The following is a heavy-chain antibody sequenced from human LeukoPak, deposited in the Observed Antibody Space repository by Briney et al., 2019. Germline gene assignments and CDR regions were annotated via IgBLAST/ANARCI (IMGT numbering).Heavy chain of an antibody. CDR3: ARDHQVRRSIFGVVIGAFDI. CDR1: GGSFSGYY. D-gene: IGHD3-3*01. V-gene: IGHV4-34*01. Sequence: PSETLSLTCAVYGGSFSGYYWSWIRQPPGKGLEWIGEINHSGSTNYNPSLKSRVTISVDTSKNQFSLKLSSVTAADTAVYYCARDHQVRRSIFGVVIGAFDIWGQGTMVTVSS. CDR2: INHSGST. J-gene: IGHJ3*02.